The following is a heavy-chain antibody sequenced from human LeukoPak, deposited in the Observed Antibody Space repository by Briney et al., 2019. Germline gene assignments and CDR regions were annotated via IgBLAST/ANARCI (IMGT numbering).Heavy chain of an antibody. CDR3: ARVSRDIVVVPAAPEEYYYYYYGMDV. V-gene: IGHV4-38-2*02. J-gene: IGHJ6*02. Sequence: PSETLSLTCTVSGYSISSGYYWGWIRQPPGKGLEWIGSTYHGGSTYYNPSLKSRVTISVDTSKNQFSLKLSSVTAADTAVYYCARVSRDIVVVPAAPEEYYYYYYGMDVWGQGTTVTVSS. CDR1: GYSISSGYY. D-gene: IGHD2-2*01. CDR2: TYHGGST.